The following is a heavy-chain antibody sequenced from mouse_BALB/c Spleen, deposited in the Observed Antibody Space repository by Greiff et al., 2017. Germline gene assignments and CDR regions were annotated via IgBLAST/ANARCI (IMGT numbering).Heavy chain of an antibody. J-gene: IGHJ2*01. Sequence: EVKLQESGGGLVQPGGSLKLSCAASGFTFSSYTMSWVRQTPEKRLEWVAYISNGGGSTYYPDTVKGRFTISRDNAKNTLYLQMSSLKSEDTAMYYCARHVSNWDYFDYWGQGTTLTVSS. CDR2: ISNGGGST. CDR3: ARHVSNWDYFDY. CDR1: GFTFSSYT. D-gene: IGHD4-1*02. V-gene: IGHV5-12-2*01.